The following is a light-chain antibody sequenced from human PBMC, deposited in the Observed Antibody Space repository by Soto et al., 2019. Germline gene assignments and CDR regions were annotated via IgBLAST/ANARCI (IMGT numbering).Light chain of an antibody. J-gene: IGKJ5*01. CDR1: QSVSSSY. CDR2: GAT. CDR3: QQYGSSPFT. Sequence: EMVLTHSPGTLSLSPGERASLSCRASQSVSSSYLAWYQQKPGQAPRLLIYGATSRATGIPDRFSGSGSGTDFTLTISRLEPDDFAVYYCQQYGSSPFTSGQGTRLEIK. V-gene: IGKV3-20*01.